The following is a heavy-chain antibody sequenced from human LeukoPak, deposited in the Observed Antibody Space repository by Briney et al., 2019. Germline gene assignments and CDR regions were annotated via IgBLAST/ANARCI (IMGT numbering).Heavy chain of an antibody. D-gene: IGHD2-2*02. CDR3: ARGRPNCSSTSCYTNY. J-gene: IGHJ4*02. CDR1: GGSISSYY. Sequence: SETLSLTCTVSGGSISSYYWSWIRQPPGKGLEWIGYIYYSGSTNYNHSLKSRVTISVDTSKNQFSLKLSSVTAADTAVYYCARGRPNCSSTSCYTNYWGQGTLVTVSS. V-gene: IGHV4-59*01. CDR2: IYYSGST.